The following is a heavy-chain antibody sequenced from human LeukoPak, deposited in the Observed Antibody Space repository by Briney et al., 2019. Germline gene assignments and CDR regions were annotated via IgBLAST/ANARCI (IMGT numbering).Heavy chain of an antibody. CDR1: GGPISGYY. CDR3: ANYHDYSNFQGAYFLDY. V-gene: IGHV4-59*08. CDR2: LYYSGST. Sequence: SETLSLTRTVSGGPISGYYWSCVRQPPGKGLEGIGNLYYSGSTNYNPSLKSRVTISVDTSKNQFSLKLSSVTAADTAVYYCANYHDYSNFQGAYFLDYWGQGNLVTVSS. D-gene: IGHD4-11*01. J-gene: IGHJ4*02.